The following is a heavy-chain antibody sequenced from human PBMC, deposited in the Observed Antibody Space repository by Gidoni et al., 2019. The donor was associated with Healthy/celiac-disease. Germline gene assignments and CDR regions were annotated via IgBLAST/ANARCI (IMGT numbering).Heavy chain of an antibody. J-gene: IGHJ4*02. V-gene: IGHV3-7*03. CDR2: IKQDGSDK. CDR1: GFSFISYW. CDR3: ARDRCSSTSCFFDY. D-gene: IGHD2-2*01. Sequence: EVQLVESGGGLVQPGGSLRLSCAASGFSFISYWMTWVRQAPGKGLEWVANIKQDGSDKYYVDSVKGRFTISRDNAKNSLYLQMSSLRAEDTAVYYCARDRCSSTSCFFDYWGQGTLVTVSS.